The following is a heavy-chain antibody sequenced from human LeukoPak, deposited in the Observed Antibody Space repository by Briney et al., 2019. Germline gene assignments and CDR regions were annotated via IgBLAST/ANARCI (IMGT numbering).Heavy chain of an antibody. CDR2: IYSSRSA. V-gene: IGHV4-30-4*07. J-gene: IGHJ5*02. CDR3: ARTAGKGDYVGWFDP. Sequence: PSETLSLTCTVSGGSINGGNYYWTWIRQPPGKGLEWLGYIYSSRSAYYNPSLKSRVTISVDTSKNHFSLRLTSVTAADTAVYYCARTAGKGDYVGWFDPWGQGTLVTVSS. CDR1: GGSINGGNYY. D-gene: IGHD4-17*01.